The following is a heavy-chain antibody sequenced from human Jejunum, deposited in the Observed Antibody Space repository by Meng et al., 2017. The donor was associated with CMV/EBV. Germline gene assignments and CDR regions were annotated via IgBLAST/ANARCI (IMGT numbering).Heavy chain of an antibody. CDR1: TFNTYH. J-gene: IGHJ4*02. CDR2: MNPNNGST. Sequence: TFNTYHITWMRQASGQGLEWMGWMNPNNGSTDCAREFQGRLTLTRNTSINTLYMELTSLRSEDTAVYFCARGFRFGNDSQPSPLVYWGQGTLVTVSS. CDR3: ARGFRFGNDSQPSPLVY. D-gene: IGHD3-16*01. V-gene: IGHV1-8*01.